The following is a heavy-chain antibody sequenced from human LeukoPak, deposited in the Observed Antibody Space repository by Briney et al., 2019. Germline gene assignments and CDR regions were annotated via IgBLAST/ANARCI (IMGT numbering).Heavy chain of an antibody. V-gene: IGHV3-30*03. CDR2: MSYDGSKE. Sequence: GRSLRLSCAASGFTFSSYGMHWVRQAPGKGLEWVAVMSYDGSKEYYADSVKGRFTISRDNSKNTLYLQMNSLRAEDTAVYYCARASSGWYPPIDYWGQGTLVTVSS. CDR3: ARASSGWYPPIDY. J-gene: IGHJ4*02. D-gene: IGHD6-19*01. CDR1: GFTFSSYG.